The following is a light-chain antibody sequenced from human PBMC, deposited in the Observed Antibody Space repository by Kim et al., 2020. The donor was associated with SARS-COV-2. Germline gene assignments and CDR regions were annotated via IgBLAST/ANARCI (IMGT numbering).Light chain of an antibody. CDR3: SSRDSSDKRVV. CDR2: GTN. Sequence: SSELTQDPAVSVTLGQTARITCQGDSLKSNSASWYQQRPGQAPIIVIYGTNSRPSGISDRFSGSSSRGTASLTITGAQAEDEADYYCSSRDSSDKRVVFGAGTKLTVL. J-gene: IGLJ2*01. CDR1: SLKSNS. V-gene: IGLV3-19*01.